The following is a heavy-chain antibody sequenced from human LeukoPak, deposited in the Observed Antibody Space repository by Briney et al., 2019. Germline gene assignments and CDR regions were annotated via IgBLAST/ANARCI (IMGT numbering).Heavy chain of an antibody. D-gene: IGHD2-8*02. J-gene: IGHJ4*02. V-gene: IGHV4-39*07. CDR1: GGSISSSSYC. Sequence: PSETLSLTCTVSGGSISSSSYCWGWIRQPPGKGLEWIGSIYYSGSTYYNPSLKSRVTISVDTSKNQFSLKLSSVTAADTAVYYCAREGGGVIPTPIDYWGQGTLVTVSS. CDR2: IYYSGST. CDR3: AREGGGVIPTPIDY.